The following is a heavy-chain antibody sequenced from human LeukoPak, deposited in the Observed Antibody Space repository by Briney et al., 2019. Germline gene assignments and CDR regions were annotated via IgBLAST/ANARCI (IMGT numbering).Heavy chain of an antibody. D-gene: IGHD3-10*01. CDR2: IYYSGST. CDR1: GGSISSYY. CDR3: ARHGDDGWFGELSTSYFDY. V-gene: IGHV4-59*08. J-gene: IGHJ4*02. Sequence: PSETLSLTCTVSGGSISSYYWSWIRQPPGKGLEWIGYIYYSGSTNYNPSLKSRVTISVDTSKNQFSLKLSSVTAADTAVYYCARHGDDGWFGELSTSYFDYWGQGTLVTVSS.